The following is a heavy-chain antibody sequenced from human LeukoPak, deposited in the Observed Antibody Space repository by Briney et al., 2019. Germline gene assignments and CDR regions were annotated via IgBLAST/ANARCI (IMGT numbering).Heavy chain of an antibody. J-gene: IGHJ4*02. CDR2: IYTSGST. CDR3: AGQFDF. Sequence: SETLSLTCTVSGASISSGDYYWPWIRQPAGKGLEWIGRIYTSGSTDYSPSLKSRVTISLDTSKNQFSLRLSSVTAADTAVYYCAGQFDFWGQGTLVTVSS. V-gene: IGHV4-61*02. CDR1: GASISSGDYY.